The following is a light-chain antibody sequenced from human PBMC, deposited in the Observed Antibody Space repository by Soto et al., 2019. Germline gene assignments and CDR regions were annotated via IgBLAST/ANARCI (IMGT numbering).Light chain of an antibody. CDR2: GVF. CDR1: QSLSSGY. Sequence: EIVLTQSPDTLSLSPGESAALSCRTSQSLSSGYLAWYQHTPGQAPRLLIYGVFNRATGIPDRFSGGGSGTDFTLTISRLQPEDFATYYCQQTYDTPGFGQGTKVDIK. V-gene: IGKV3-20*01. CDR3: QQTYDTPG. J-gene: IGKJ1*01.